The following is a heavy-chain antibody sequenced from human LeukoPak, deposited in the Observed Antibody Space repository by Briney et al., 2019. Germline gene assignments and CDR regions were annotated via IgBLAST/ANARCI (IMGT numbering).Heavy chain of an antibody. CDR2: ISSSSSYI. CDR1: GFIFSDYY. V-gene: IGHV3-11*03. D-gene: IGHD5-24*01. J-gene: IGHJ3*02. CDR3: ARRAYNWGAFDI. Sequence: GGSLRLSCAASGFIFSDYYTSWIRQAPGKGLEWVSHISSSSSYIEYADSVKGRFTISRDNARNSLYLQMNSLRAEDTAVYYCARRAYNWGAFDIWGQGTMVTVSS.